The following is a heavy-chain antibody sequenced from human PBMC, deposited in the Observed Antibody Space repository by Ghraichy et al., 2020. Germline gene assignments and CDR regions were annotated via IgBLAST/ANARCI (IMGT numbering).Heavy chain of an antibody. Sequence: SLNISCTVSGESISSGDYFWGWIRQLPGKGLEWIGYGYKSGSTYYSPSLESRLTISIDASRNQFSLRLNSVTAADTAVYYCARARNSSGYYPVGYWGQGTLVTVSS. CDR1: GESISSGDYF. D-gene: IGHD3-22*01. CDR2: GYKSGST. CDR3: ARARNSSGYYPVGY. J-gene: IGHJ4*02. V-gene: IGHV4-30-4*08.